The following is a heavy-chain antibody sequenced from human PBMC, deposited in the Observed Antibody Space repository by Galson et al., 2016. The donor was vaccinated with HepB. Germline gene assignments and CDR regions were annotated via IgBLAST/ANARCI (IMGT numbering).Heavy chain of an antibody. J-gene: IGHJ6*04. CDR2: IHTSGST. CDR3: ARDGIQVWTERRGYSGWNYHYGIDV. CDR1: GGSISIGSYY. Sequence: TLSLTCTVSGGSISIGSYYWSWVRQSAGKGLEWIGRIHTSGSTHYNPSLKSRLSISVDTSKNQLSLKLSSVTAADTAVCYCARDGIQVWTERRGYSGWNYHYGIDVWGKGTTVTVSS. D-gene: IGHD5-12*01. V-gene: IGHV4-61*02.